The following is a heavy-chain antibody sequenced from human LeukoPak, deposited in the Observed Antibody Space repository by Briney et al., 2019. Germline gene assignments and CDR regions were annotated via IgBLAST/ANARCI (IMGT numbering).Heavy chain of an antibody. CDR3: AQGGSSWYRITGALDP. Sequence: GGSLRLSCAASGFTFSSYAMSWVRQAPGKGLEWVSAISGSGGSTYYADSVKGRFTISRDNSKNTLYLQMNSLRAEDTAVYYCAQGGSSWYRITGALDPWGQGTLVTVSS. J-gene: IGHJ5*02. V-gene: IGHV3-23*01. D-gene: IGHD6-13*01. CDR1: GFTFSSYA. CDR2: ISGSGGST.